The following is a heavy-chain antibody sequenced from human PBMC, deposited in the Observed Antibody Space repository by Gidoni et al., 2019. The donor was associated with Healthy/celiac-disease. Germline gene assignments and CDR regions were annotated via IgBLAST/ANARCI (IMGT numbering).Heavy chain of an antibody. CDR1: GGTFSSYA. Sequence: QVQLVQSGAEVKKPGSSVKVSCKASGGTFSSYAISWVRQAPGQGLEWMGGIIPIFGTANYAQKFQGRVTITADESTSTAYMELSSLRSEDTAVYYCAREYGGGGSYSSPVHFDYWGQGTLVTVSS. CDR2: IIPIFGTA. D-gene: IGHD2-15*01. J-gene: IGHJ4*02. V-gene: IGHV1-69*01. CDR3: AREYGGGGSYSSPVHFDY.